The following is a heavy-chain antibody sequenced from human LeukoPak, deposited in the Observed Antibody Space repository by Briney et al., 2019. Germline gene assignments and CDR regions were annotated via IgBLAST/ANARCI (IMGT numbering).Heavy chain of an antibody. CDR3: ARDSNNWNDGSIDY. Sequence: GGPLRLSCVASGFTFSSRDWMTWVRQAPGKGLEWVANIKQDGSEKNYVDSVKGRFTISRDNAKNSVDLQMNSLRVEDTAVYYCARDSNNWNDGSIDYWGQGTLVTVSS. D-gene: IGHD1-1*01. CDR1: GFTFSSRDW. J-gene: IGHJ4*02. V-gene: IGHV3-7*01. CDR2: IKQDGSEK.